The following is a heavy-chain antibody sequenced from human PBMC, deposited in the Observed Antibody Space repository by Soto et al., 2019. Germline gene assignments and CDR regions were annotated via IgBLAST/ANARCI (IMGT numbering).Heavy chain of an antibody. J-gene: IGHJ4*02. Sequence: GSLRLSCAASGCNVSISYMSWVRQVPGKGLEWVSIIYSDGYTYYAASVKGRFTISRDNFKNTLYLQMSSLRAEDTAVYYCARRKYCSSTTCFDYWGQGTLVTVSS. CDR3: ARRKYCSSTTCFDY. D-gene: IGHD2-2*01. CDR1: GCNVSISY. CDR2: IYSDGYT. V-gene: IGHV3-66*01.